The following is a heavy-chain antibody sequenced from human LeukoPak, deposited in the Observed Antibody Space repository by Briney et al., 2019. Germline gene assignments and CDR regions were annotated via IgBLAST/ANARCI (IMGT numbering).Heavy chain of an antibody. V-gene: IGHV3-11*04. Sequence: GGSLKLSCAASGFTFSDYYMNWIRQAPGKGLEWVSYISSSGGTIYYADSVKGRFTISRDNAKNSLYLQMNSLRAEDTAVYYCARVGYRRAFDIWGQGTMVTVSS. D-gene: IGHD6-13*01. CDR3: ARVGYRRAFDI. CDR1: GFTFSDYY. J-gene: IGHJ3*02. CDR2: ISSSGGTI.